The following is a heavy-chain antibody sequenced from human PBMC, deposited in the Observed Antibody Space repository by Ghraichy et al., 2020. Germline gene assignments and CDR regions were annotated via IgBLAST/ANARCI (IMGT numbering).Heavy chain of an antibody. CDR1: GFTVSSNY. D-gene: IGHD5-12*01. V-gene: IGHV3-53*01. J-gene: IGHJ3*02. CDR3: ARGLADMVAGALEAFDI. CDR2: MYSGGTT. Sequence: LSLTCAASGFTVSSNYMSWVRQAPGKGLEWVSVMYSGGTTHYADSMRGRYIISRDDSTNMVFLQMNSLRADDTAVYYCARGLADMVAGALEAFDIWGQGIMVTVSS.